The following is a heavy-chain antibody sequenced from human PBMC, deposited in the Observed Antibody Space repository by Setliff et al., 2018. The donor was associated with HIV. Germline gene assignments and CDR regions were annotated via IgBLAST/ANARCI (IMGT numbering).Heavy chain of an antibody. V-gene: IGHV1-69*10. J-gene: IGHJ4*02. Sequence: ASVKVSCKASGGTFSSHAISWVRQAPGQGLEWMGAIVPILGIANSAQKFQGRVTITTDESTNTAYMELSSLRSEDTAVYYCARIVALNGYPSDYWGQGTLVTVSS. CDR1: GGTFSSHA. D-gene: IGHD2-8*01. CDR2: IVPILGIA. CDR3: ARIVALNGYPSDY.